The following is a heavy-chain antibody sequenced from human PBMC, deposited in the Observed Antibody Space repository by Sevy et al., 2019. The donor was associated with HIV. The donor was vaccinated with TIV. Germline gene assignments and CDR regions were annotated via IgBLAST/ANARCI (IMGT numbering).Heavy chain of an antibody. V-gene: IGHV3-23*01. J-gene: IGHJ4*02. CDR1: GFNFNIYS. D-gene: IGHD2-8*01. CDR2: LSFGCGRI. Sequence: GGSLRLSCVASGFNFNIYSMSWVRQAPGKGLEPVSTLSFGCGRINHADSVQGRFTMSRDDSKKTVYLEMNSLRAEDTAVYYCAREGCTRPHDHWGQGTLVTVSS. CDR3: AREGCTRPHDH.